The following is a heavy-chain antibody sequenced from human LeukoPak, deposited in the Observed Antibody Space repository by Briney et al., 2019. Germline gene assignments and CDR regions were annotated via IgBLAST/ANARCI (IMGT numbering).Heavy chain of an antibody. CDR2: IYSGDSDT. Sequence: GESLKISCKGSGYSFTSYWIGWVRQMPGKGLEWMGVIYSGDSDTRYSPSFQGQVTISVDDSSRTAYLQWSSLKASDTAMYYCARAAELARGTFDIWGLGTMVTVSS. V-gene: IGHV5-51*01. CDR1: GYSFTSYW. J-gene: IGHJ3*02. D-gene: IGHD3-10*01. CDR3: ARAAELARGTFDI.